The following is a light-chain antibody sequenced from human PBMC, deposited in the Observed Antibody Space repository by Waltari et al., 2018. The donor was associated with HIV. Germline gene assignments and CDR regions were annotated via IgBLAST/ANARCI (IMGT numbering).Light chain of an antibody. J-gene: IGLJ3*02. Sequence: QSALTQPASVSGSPGQSITISCTGTSSDVGAYNYVSWYQQHPGKAPKLMIAEVSNRPSGVSNRFSASKSGNTASLTSSGLHAEDEADYYCSSYTTNNTRVFGGGTKLTVL. V-gene: IGLV2-14*03. CDR1: SSDVGAYNY. CDR2: EVS. CDR3: SSYTTNNTRV.